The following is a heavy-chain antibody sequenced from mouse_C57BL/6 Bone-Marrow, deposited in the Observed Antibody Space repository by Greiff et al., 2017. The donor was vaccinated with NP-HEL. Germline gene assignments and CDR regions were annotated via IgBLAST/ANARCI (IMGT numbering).Heavy chain of an antibody. CDR3: ARFDGYYGFAY. V-gene: IGHV5-17*01. J-gene: IGHJ3*01. D-gene: IGHD2-3*01. Sequence: EVKLVESGGGLVKPGGSLKLSCAASGFTFSDYGMHWVRQAPEKGLEWVAYISSGSSTIYYADTVKGRFTISRDNAKNTLFLQMTSLRSEDTAMYYCARFDGYYGFAYWGQGTLVTVSA. CDR2: ISSGSSTI. CDR1: GFTFSDYG.